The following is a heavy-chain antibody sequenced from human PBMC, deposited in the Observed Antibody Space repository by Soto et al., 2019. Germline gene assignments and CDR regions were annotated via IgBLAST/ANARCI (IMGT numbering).Heavy chain of an antibody. Sequence: QVQLVQSGAEVKKPGSSVKVSCKASGGTFSSYAISWVRQAPGQGLEWMGGISPIFGTANYAQKFQGRVTITADESTSTAYMELSSLRSEDTAVYYCARADCISTSCYSKVDYWGQGTLVTVSS. CDR1: GGTFSSYA. D-gene: IGHD2-2*01. J-gene: IGHJ4*02. CDR2: ISPIFGTA. CDR3: ARADCISTSCYSKVDY. V-gene: IGHV1-69*12.